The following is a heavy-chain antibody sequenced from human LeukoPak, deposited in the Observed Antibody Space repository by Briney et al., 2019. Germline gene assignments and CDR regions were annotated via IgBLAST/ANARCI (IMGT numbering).Heavy chain of an antibody. Sequence: SSETLSLTCTVSSDSVSNYDYYWGWIRQPPGEGLEWIGSIYYSGSTYCNPSLKSRVTISVDTSKTQFSLKLSSVTAADTAVYYCARSHPDYYDSSGYLFDYWGQGTLVTVSS. D-gene: IGHD3-22*01. CDR1: SDSVSNYDYY. J-gene: IGHJ4*02. CDR3: ARSHPDYYDSSGYLFDY. CDR2: IYYSGST. V-gene: IGHV4-39*01.